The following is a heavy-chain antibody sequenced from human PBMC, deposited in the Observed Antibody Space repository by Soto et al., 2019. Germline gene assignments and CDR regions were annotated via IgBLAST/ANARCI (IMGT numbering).Heavy chain of an antibody. J-gene: IGHJ4*02. CDR3: VRSETVAGHDY. V-gene: IGHV3-7*01. CDR1: GFTFSSYW. Sequence: GGFLRLSCAASGFTFSSYWMSWVRQAPGKGLEWVANIKRDGSEKYYVDSVKGRFIISRNNAENSLSLQMNSLRAEDSAVYYCVRSETVAGHDYWGQGTLVTVSS. CDR2: IKRDGSEK. D-gene: IGHD6-19*01.